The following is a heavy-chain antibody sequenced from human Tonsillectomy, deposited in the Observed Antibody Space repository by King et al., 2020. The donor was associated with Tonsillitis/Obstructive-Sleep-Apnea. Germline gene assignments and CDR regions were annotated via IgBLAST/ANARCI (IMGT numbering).Heavy chain of an antibody. CDR3: ARGGGDGSSTSCSNHKDV. V-gene: IGHV4-34*01. J-gene: IGHJ6*03. Sequence: VQLQQWGAGLLKPSETLSLTCAVYGGSFSGYYWSWIRQPPGKGLEWIGENNHSGSTNYNPSLKSRVTISVDTSKNQFSLKLSSVTAADTAVYYCARGGGDGSSTSCSNHKDVWGKGTTVTVSS. CDR2: NNHSGST. D-gene: IGHD2-2*01. CDR1: GGSFSGYY.